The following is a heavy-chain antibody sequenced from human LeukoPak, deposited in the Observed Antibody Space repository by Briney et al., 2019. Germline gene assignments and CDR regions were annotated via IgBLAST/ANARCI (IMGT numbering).Heavy chain of an antibody. CDR1: GFTFSSYW. D-gene: IGHD2-15*01. CDR2: INQDGSEK. V-gene: IGHV3-7*01. Sequence: PGGSLRLSCAASGFTFSSYWMSWVRQAPGKALEGVANINQDGSEKYYVDSVKGRFTISRDNAKNSLYLQMNSLRAEDTAVYYCAREGCSGGSCYHNWFDPWGQGTLVTVSS. CDR3: AREGCSGGSCYHNWFDP. J-gene: IGHJ5*02.